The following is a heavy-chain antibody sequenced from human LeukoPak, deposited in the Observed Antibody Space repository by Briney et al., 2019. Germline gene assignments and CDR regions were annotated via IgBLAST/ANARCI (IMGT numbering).Heavy chain of an antibody. CDR3: ARVVIVGGGNYLDP. D-gene: IGHD3-16*02. J-gene: IGHJ5*02. CDR2: INAYNGNT. Sequence: ASVKVSCKASDYTFTSYGISWVRQAPGQGLEWMGWINAYNGNTNYAQKLRGRDTMTTDTSTTTAYMELRSLTSDDTAVYYCARVVIVGGGNYLDPWGQGTLVTVSS. V-gene: IGHV1-18*04. CDR1: DYTFTSYG.